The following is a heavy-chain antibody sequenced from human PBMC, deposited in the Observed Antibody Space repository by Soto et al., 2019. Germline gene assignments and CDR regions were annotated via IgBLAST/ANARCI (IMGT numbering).Heavy chain of an antibody. J-gene: IGHJ4*02. CDR1: GFVFSSYS. V-gene: IGHV3-48*02. CDR3: SRGLWGWFFDY. Sequence: EVQVVESGGGLVQPGGSLRLSCAASGFVFSSYSMNWVRQAPGKGLEWIAYISSNSDTKYYADSVKGRFAISRYNAKNSLALEMNSLRDEDTAVYYCSRGLWGWFFDYWGQGTLVPVFS. D-gene: IGHD3-10*01. CDR2: ISSNSDTK.